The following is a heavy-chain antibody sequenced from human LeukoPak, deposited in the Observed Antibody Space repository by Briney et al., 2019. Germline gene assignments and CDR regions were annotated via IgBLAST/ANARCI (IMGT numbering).Heavy chain of an antibody. CDR1: GGSFSGHY. CDR3: ARHIRDGYNFFDY. Sequence: SETQSLTCAVYGGSFSGHYWSWIRQTPGKGLEWIGYIYYSGSTDYNPSLKSRVTISADTSKNQFSLRLTSVTAADTAIYYCARHIRDGYNFFDYWGQGILVTVSS. J-gene: IGHJ4*02. V-gene: IGHV4-59*08. CDR2: IYYSGST. D-gene: IGHD5-24*01.